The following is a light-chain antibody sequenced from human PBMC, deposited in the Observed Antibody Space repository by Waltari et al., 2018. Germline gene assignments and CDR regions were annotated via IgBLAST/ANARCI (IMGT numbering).Light chain of an antibody. J-gene: IGKJ1*01. CDR2: DAS. V-gene: IGKV3-20*01. Sequence: ELILTQSPGTPSLSPGERATLSCRASQSVSKYLSWYHQRTGQAPMLLIDDASIRATGIPDRFSGSGSGIDFSLSISRLEAEAFAVYYCQKYVNLPATFGQGTKVEIK. CDR1: QSVSKY. CDR3: QKYVNLPAT.